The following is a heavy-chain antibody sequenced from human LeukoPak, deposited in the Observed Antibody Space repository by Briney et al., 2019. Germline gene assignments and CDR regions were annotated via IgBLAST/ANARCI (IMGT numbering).Heavy chain of an antibody. CDR2: IYYSGST. CDR1: GGSISSYY. J-gene: IGHJ6*03. CDR3: ARDTYSSGVGEKGSGYYYYMDV. V-gene: IGHV4-59*01. Sequence: SETLSLTCTVSGGSISSYYWSWIRQPPGKGLEWIGYIYYSGSTNYNPSLKSRVTISVDTSKNQFSLKLSSVTAADTAVYYCARDTYSSGVGEKGSGYYYYMDVWGKGTTVTVSS. D-gene: IGHD6-19*01.